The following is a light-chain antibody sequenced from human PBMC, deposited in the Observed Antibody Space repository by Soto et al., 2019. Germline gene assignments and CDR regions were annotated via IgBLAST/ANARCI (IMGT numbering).Light chain of an antibody. CDR3: QQYGTSPPIT. CDR1: QIVSSSY. CDR2: DAS. Sequence: EIVFTQSRGTLSLSAGEKATLSCRSSQIVSSSYLAWYQQKPGQAPRLLIYDASTRATGIPDRFSGSGSGTDFTLTISILEPEDFAIYDCQQYGTSPPITFGQGTRLEI. V-gene: IGKV3-20*01. J-gene: IGKJ5*01.